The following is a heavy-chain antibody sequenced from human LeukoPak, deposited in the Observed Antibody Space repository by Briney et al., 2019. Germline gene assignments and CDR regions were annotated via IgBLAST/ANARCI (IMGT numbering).Heavy chain of an antibody. CDR2: IVVGSGNT. CDR1: GFTFTNSA. D-gene: IGHD6-19*01. V-gene: IGHV1-58*01. J-gene: IGHJ5*02. Sequence: EASVMRSCKASGFTFTNSAVQWVRRARGQRLEWIGWIVVGSGNTNYAQKFQERVTVTRDMSTSTAYMELSSLRSEDTAVYYCAAERAVAGTVAEGWFDPWGQGTLVTVSS. CDR3: AAERAVAGTVAEGWFDP.